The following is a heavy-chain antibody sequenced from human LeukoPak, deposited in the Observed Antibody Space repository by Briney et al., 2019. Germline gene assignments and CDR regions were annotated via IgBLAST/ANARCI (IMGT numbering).Heavy chain of an antibody. Sequence: SETLSLTCTVSGGSISSYYWSWIRQPPGKGLEWIGYIYYSGSTNYNPSLKSRVTISVDTSKNQFSLKLSSVTAADTAVYYCAIAMKQFRDDAFDIWGQGTMVTVSS. CDR3: AIAMKQFRDDAFDI. CDR2: IYYSGST. J-gene: IGHJ3*02. D-gene: IGHD3-10*01. V-gene: IGHV4-59*01. CDR1: GGSISSYY.